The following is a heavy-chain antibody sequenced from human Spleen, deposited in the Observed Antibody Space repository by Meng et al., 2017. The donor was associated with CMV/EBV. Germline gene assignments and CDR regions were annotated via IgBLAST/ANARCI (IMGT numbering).Heavy chain of an antibody. CDR3: VRYIARGAGRRWFDP. D-gene: IGHD3-10*01. CDR2: TYHRSKWSY. J-gene: IGHJ5*02. V-gene: IGHV6-1*01. CDR1: GDSVSSNSAT. Sequence: SCAISGDSVSSNSATWNWIRQSPSRGLEWLGRTYHRSKWSYDYAISVKSRITINPDTSKNQFSLQLNSVTPEDTAVYYCVRYIARGAGRRWFDPWGQGTLVTVSS.